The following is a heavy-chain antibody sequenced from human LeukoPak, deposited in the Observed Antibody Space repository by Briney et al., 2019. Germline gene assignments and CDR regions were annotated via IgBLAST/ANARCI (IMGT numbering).Heavy chain of an antibody. D-gene: IGHD3-10*01. J-gene: IGHJ4*02. Sequence: PGRSLRLSCAASGFTFSSYAMHWVRQAPGKGLEWVAVISYDGSNKYYADSVKGRFTISRDNSKNTLYLQMNSLRAEDTAVYYCARCITMIRGFDYWGQGTLVTVSS. CDR1: GFTFSSYA. CDR2: ISYDGSNK. CDR3: ARCITMIRGFDY. V-gene: IGHV3-30*14.